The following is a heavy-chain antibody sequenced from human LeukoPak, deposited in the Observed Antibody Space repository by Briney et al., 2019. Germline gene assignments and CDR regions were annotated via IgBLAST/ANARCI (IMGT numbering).Heavy chain of an antibody. CDR2: IDPNSGGT. CDR1: GYTFTGYY. Sequence: ASVKASCKASGYTFTGYYMHWVRQAPGQGLEWMGWIDPNSGGTNYAQKFQGRVTMTRDTSITTAYMELSRLRSDDTAVYYCARGWFGEPIVDYWGQGTLVTVSS. J-gene: IGHJ4*02. CDR3: ARGWFGEPIVDY. V-gene: IGHV1-2*02. D-gene: IGHD3-10*01.